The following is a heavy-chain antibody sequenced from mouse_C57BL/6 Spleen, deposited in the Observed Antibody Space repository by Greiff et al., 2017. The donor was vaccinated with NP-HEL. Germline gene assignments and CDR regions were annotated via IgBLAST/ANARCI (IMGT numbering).Heavy chain of an antibody. V-gene: IGHV1-69*01. Sequence: QVQLQQPGAELVMPGASVKLSCKASGYTFTSYWMHWVKQRPGQGLEWIGEIDPSDSYTNYNQKFKGKSTLTVDKSSNKAYMKLSSLTSADTAVYYCARGGYYEWFAYWGQGTLVTVSA. CDR3: ARGGYYEWFAY. CDR2: IDPSDSYT. D-gene: IGHD2-3*01. J-gene: IGHJ3*01. CDR1: GYTFTSYW.